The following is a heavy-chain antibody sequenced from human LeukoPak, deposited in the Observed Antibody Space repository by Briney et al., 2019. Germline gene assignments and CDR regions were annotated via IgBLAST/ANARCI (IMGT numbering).Heavy chain of an antibody. Sequence: ASVKVSCKATGYTFTSYGISWVRQAPGQGLEWMGWMRSNSDNTNYAQKLQGRVTMTTDTSTSTAYMELRSIRSDDTAVYYCARDWGSIKVITDYWGQGTPVTVSS. D-gene: IGHD3-16*01. CDR1: GYTFTSYG. CDR3: ARDWGSIKVITDY. CDR2: MRSNSDNT. J-gene: IGHJ4*02. V-gene: IGHV1-18*01.